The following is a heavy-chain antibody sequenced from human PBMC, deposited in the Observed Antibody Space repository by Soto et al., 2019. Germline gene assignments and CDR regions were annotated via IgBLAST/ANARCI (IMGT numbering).Heavy chain of an antibody. CDR1: GYTFTSFV. CDR3: ARADFGVVPAATYIAP. D-gene: IGHD6-25*01. J-gene: IGHJ5*02. Sequence: QVQLVQSGAEVKKPGASVKVSCKASGYTFTSFVISWVRQAPGQGLEWVGWISASNGDTNSAQKFPGRLTMAADTSTNTAYMELRSLRSDATAVSSSARADFGVVPAATYIAPWGQGTRVSVSS. CDR2: ISASNGDT. V-gene: IGHV1-18*01.